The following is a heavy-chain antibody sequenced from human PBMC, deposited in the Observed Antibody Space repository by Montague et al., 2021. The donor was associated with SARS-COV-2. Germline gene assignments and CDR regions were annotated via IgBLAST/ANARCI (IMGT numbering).Heavy chain of an antibody. D-gene: IGHD5-18*01. V-gene: IGHV3-23*01. Sequence: SLRLSCAASGFTFSSFAVSWVRQAPGEGLEWVSTITASGDGTYYADSVKGRFTISRDNSKNTLYLQMISLRAEDTAVYFCAEGYSYGSHTFDIWGQGTMVTVSS. CDR2: ITASGDGT. CDR1: GFTFSSFA. J-gene: IGHJ3*02. CDR3: AEGYSYGSHTFDI.